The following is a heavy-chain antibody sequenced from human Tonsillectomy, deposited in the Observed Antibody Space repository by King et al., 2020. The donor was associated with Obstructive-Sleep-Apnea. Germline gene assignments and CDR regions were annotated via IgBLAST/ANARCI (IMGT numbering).Heavy chain of an antibody. V-gene: IGHV3-23*04. CDR3: ARGGWGSGSMDY. Sequence: VQLVESGGGLVQPGGSLRLSCAASGCTFRSYAMSWVRQAPGKGLEWVSATGGSGGSTDYADSVKGRFTISRDNSKNTLYLQMNSLRGDDTAVYYCARGGWGSGSMDYWGQGTLVAVSS. CDR1: GCTFRSYA. D-gene: IGHD7-27*01. J-gene: IGHJ4*02. CDR2: TGGSGGST.